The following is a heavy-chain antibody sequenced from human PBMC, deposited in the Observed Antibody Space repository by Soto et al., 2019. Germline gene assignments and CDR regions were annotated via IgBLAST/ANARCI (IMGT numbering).Heavy chain of an antibody. CDR1: GFTFSSYG. D-gene: IGHD5-12*01. CDR2: IWYDGSNK. V-gene: IGHV3-33*01. Sequence: QVQLVESGGGVVQPGRSLRLSCAASGFTFSSYGMHWVRQAPGKGLEWVAVIWYDGSNKYYADSVKGRFTISRDNSKNTLSLQMNSLSAEDTAVYYCARDPDRGDDYLGYDYYGMDVWGQGTTVTVSS. CDR3: ARDPDRGDDYLGYDYYGMDV. J-gene: IGHJ6*02.